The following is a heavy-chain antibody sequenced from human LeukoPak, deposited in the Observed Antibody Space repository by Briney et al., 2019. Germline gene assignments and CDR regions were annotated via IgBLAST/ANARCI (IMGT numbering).Heavy chain of an antibody. J-gene: IGHJ4*02. Sequence: GGPLRLSCAASGFTFSSSDMHGVRQATGKGLEWVSAIGTAGDTYYPGSVKGRFTISRENAKNSLYLQMNSLRAGDTAVYYCARAVARAAGDYFDYWGQGTLVTVSS. CDR2: IGTAGDT. CDR1: GFTFSSSD. CDR3: ARAVARAAGDYFDY. V-gene: IGHV3-13*01. D-gene: IGHD2-15*01.